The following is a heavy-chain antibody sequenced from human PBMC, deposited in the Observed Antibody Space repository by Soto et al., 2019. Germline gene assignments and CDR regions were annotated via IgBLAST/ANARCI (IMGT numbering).Heavy chain of an antibody. CDR1: GFTFSSYA. V-gene: IGHV3-23*01. Sequence: TGGSLRLSCAASGFTFSSYAMSWVRQAPGKGLEWVSAISGSGGSTYYADSVKGRFTISRDNSKNTLYLQMNSLRAEDTAVYYCARDRLRYFDWLPYGMDVWGQGTTVTVSS. CDR2: ISGSGGST. CDR3: ARDRLRYFDWLPYGMDV. J-gene: IGHJ6*02. D-gene: IGHD3-9*01.